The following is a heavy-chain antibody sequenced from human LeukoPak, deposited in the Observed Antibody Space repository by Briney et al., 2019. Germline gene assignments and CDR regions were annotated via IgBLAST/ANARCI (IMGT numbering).Heavy chain of an antibody. Sequence: GRSLRLSCAASGFTFSSYAMHWVRQAPGKGLEWVAVISYDGSNKYYADSVKGRFTISRDNSKNTLHLQMNSLRAEDTAVYYCARKEMEFDYWGQGTLVAVSS. V-gene: IGHV3-30-3*01. CDR3: ARKEMEFDY. J-gene: IGHJ4*02. CDR1: GFTFSSYA. CDR2: ISYDGSNK. D-gene: IGHD5-24*01.